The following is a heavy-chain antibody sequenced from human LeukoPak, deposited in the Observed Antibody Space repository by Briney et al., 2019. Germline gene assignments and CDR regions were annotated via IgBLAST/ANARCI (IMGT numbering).Heavy chain of an antibody. Sequence: GASVKVSCKTSGYTFTGYYMHWVRQAPGQGLEWMGIINPSGGSTSYAQKFQGRVTMTRDTSTSTVYMELSSLRSEDTVVYYCARTWGVRGVLDYWGQGTLVTVSS. CDR3: ARTWGVRGVLDY. CDR2: INPSGGST. CDR1: GYTFTGYY. V-gene: IGHV1-46*01. D-gene: IGHD3-10*01. J-gene: IGHJ4*02.